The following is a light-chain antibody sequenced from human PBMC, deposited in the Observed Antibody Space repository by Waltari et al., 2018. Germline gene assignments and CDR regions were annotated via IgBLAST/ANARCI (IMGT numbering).Light chain of an antibody. V-gene: IGKV1-12*01. CDR1: QGISRW. CDR2: AAS. CDR3: QQANGFPLT. Sequence: DVQMTQSPSSVSASVGDRVTITCRASQGISRWLAWYQQKPGKAPKLLSYAASSLQSGVPSRFSGSGSGTEFPLTISRLQPEDFATYYCQQANGFPLTFGGGTKVEIK. J-gene: IGKJ4*01.